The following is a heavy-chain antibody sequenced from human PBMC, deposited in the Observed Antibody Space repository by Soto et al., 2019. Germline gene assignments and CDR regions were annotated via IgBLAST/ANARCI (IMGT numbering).Heavy chain of an antibody. V-gene: IGHV3-9*01. CDR2: ISWNSGTI. Sequence: VQLVESGGGLVQPGRSLTLSCAASGFNFGDYAMHWVRQAPGKGLEWVSGISWNSGTIVYVDSVKGRFTMSRDNDKNALYLQMHRLSPEDSALYYCVKGFCISERCYTHSYMGVWGEGTTVTVSS. CDR3: VKGFCISERCYTHSYMGV. CDR1: GFNFGDYA. D-gene: IGHD2-2*01. J-gene: IGHJ6*03.